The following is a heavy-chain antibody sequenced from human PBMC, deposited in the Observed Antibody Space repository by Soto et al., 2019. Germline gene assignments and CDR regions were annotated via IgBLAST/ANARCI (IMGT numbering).Heavy chain of an antibody. D-gene: IGHD4-4*01. Sequence: PGGSLRLCCAASGFSFSSYSIIWVRQALRKGLEWVSSISSSSSYIYYADSVKGRFTISRDNAKNSLYLQMNSLRTEDTAVYYCAFSSLQFGPYCFFELSGRGTLVNVSS. CDR2: ISSSSSYI. J-gene: IGHJ2*01. CDR3: AFSSLQFGPYCFFEL. V-gene: IGHV3-21*01. CDR1: GFSFSSYS.